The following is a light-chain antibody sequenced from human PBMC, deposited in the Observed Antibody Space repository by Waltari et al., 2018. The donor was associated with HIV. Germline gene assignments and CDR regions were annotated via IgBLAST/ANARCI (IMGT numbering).Light chain of an antibody. Sequence: SALTQPASVSGSPGQSITISRTRTSSAVGTSTLVSWYQQHPGKAPKLMIDEVSKRPSGVSNRVSGSKSGNTASLTSSGLQAEDEADYYCCSYAGSVVFGGGTKLTVL. J-gene: IGLJ2*01. V-gene: IGLV2-23*02. CDR1: SSAVGTSTL. CDR3: CSYAGSVV. CDR2: EVS.